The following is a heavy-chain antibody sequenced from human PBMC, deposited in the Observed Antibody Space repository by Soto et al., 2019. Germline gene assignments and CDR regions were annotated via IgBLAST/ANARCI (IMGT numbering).Heavy chain of an antibody. CDR1: GFTFSTYA. CDR3: GRITLKTSVDTFDF. J-gene: IGHJ3*01. Sequence: GGSLRLSCAASGFTFSTYALHWVRQAPGKGLEWVATVTSDGSNKYHADSVEGRFTISRDDSKNTLYLQLNSLRAEDAAVYYCGRITLKTSVDTFDFWGQGTMVTVSS. CDR2: VTSDGSNK. D-gene: IGHD3-22*01. V-gene: IGHV3-30-3*01.